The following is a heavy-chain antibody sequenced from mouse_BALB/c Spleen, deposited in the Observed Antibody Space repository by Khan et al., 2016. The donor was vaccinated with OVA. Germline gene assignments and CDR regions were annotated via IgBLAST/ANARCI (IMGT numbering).Heavy chain of an antibody. Sequence: QVQLQQPGPELVKPGASVRISCKASGYTFTSYYIHWVKQRPGQGLEWIGWIYPGNVNTKYNDNFKGKATLTADKSSTTAYMQLNSLTSEDSAIYFCTRHRGALDYWGQGTSVTVSS. V-gene: IGHV1S56*01. CDR2: IYPGNVNT. J-gene: IGHJ4*01. CDR1: GYTFTSYY. CDR3: TRHRGALDY.